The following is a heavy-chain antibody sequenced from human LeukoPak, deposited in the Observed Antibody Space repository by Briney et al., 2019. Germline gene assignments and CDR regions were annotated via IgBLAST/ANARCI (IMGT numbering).Heavy chain of an antibody. J-gene: IGHJ3*02. CDR2: INSVSNT. CDR3: ARDFGWGGALDI. CDR1: GSTVSSNY. D-gene: IGHD6-19*01. Sequence: GGSLRLSCAASGSTVSSNYMNWVRQAPGKGLEWVSLINSVSNTYYADSVKGRFTISRDNAKNSLSLQMNSLRADDTAVYYCARDFGWGGALDIWGQGTMVTVSS. V-gene: IGHV3-66*01.